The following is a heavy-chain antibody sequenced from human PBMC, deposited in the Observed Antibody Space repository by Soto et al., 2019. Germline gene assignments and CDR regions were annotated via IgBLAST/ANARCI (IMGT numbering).Heavy chain of an antibody. CDR2: ISAYDGNT. CDR3: ARDKIMRWDIVVVPAAHPHPYYDYGMDV. D-gene: IGHD2-2*01. CDR1: GYTFTSYG. V-gene: IGHV1-18*04. J-gene: IGHJ6*02. Sequence: ASVKVSCKASGYTFTSYGISWVRQAPGQGLEWMGWISAYDGNTNYAQKLQGRVTMTTDTSTSTAYMELRSLRSDDTAVYYCARDKIMRWDIVVVPAAHPHPYYDYGMDVWGQGTTFTVSS.